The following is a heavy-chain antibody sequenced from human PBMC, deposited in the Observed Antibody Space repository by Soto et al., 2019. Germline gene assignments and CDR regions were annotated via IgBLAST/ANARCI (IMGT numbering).Heavy chain of an antibody. V-gene: IGHV4-39*01. CDR3: TRHKSSDYVPGYFQY. D-gene: IGHD4-17*01. CDR1: DGSINRRSYY. Sequence: QLQLQESSPRLLKPSETLSLTCSVSDGSINRRSYYWGWIRQSPGKGLEWIGSVYYSGNTYYNPSLKSRVTISVDTSKTHFSLKLTSVAVADTAIYYCTRHKSSDYVPGYFQYWSQGTLVTVSS. CDR2: VYYSGNT. J-gene: IGHJ1*01.